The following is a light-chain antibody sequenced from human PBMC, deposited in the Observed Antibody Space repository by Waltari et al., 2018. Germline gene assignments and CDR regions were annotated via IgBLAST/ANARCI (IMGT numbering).Light chain of an antibody. CDR2: DVN. Sequence: SALTQPRSVSGSPGQSVTISCTGTSSDVGGYNYVSWYQQHPGKAPQLMIYDVNRRPSGVPDRFSGSKAGNTASLTISGLQAEDEANYYCCSYAGSALRVFGGGTKLTVL. CDR1: SSDVGGYNY. J-gene: IGLJ3*02. CDR3: CSYAGSALRV. V-gene: IGLV2-11*01.